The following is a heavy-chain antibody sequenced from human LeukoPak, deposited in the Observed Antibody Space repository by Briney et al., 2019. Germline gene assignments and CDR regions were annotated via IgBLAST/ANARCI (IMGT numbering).Heavy chain of an antibody. CDR3: ARDWNDDFWSGPTGPLDY. V-gene: IGHV1-2*02. Sequence: ASVKVSCKASGYTFTGYYMHWVRQAPGQGLEWMGWINPNSGGTNYAQKFQGRVTMTRDTSISTAYMELSGLRSDDTAVYYCARDWNDDFWSGPTGPLDYWGQGTLVTVSS. D-gene: IGHD3-3*01. CDR2: INPNSGGT. CDR1: GYTFTGYY. J-gene: IGHJ4*02.